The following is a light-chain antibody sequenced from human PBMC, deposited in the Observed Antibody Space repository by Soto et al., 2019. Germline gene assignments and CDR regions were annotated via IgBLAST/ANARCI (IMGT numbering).Light chain of an antibody. CDR3: QRYGSSPPTYA. J-gene: IGKJ2*01. CDR1: QSVGSTY. Sequence: EIVLTQSPGTLSLSPGERATLSCRASQSVGSTYLAWYQHKPGQAPRLLIYGASNRATGIPDRFSGSGSGTDFTLTISRLEPEDFAVYYCQRYGSSPPTYAFGQGTKREIK. CDR2: GAS. V-gene: IGKV3-20*01.